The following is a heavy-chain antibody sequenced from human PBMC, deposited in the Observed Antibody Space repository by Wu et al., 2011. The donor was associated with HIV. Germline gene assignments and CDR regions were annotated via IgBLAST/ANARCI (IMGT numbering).Heavy chain of an antibody. Sequence: QVQLVQSGAEVKKPGASVKVSCKASGYTFTSYYMHWVRQAPGQGLEWMGIINPSGGSTSYAQKFQGRVTMTTDTSTSTAYMELRSLRIDDTAVYFCTRIYCTNSDCPWVGMDIWGQGTTVTVSS. CDR3: TRIYCTNSDCPWVGMDI. CDR2: INPSGGST. CDR1: GYTFTSYY. V-gene: IGHV1-46*01. J-gene: IGHJ6*02. D-gene: IGHD2-8*01.